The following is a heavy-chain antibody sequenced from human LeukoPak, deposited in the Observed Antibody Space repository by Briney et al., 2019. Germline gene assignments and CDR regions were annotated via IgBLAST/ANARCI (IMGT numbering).Heavy chain of an antibody. V-gene: IGHV3-21*01. J-gene: IGHJ4*02. CDR3: ARDSGEYYDFWSGYSRPDY. D-gene: IGHD3-3*01. Sequence: GGSLRLSCAASGFTFSSYSMNWVRQAPGKGLEWVSSISSSSYIYYADSVKGRFTISRDNAKNSLYLQMNSLRAEDTAVYYCARDSGEYYDFWSGYSRPDYWGQGTLVTVSS. CDR1: GFTFSSYS. CDR2: ISSSSYI.